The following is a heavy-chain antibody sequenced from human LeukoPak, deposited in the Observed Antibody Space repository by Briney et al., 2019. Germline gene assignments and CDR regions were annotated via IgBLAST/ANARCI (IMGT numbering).Heavy chain of an antibody. CDR1: GYTFTGYY. CDR3: ARGLRYCSGISCYKGGDYYYYMDV. J-gene: IGHJ6*03. V-gene: IGHV1-2*02. Sequence: ASVKVSCKASGYTFTGYYMHWVRQAPGQGLEWMGWINPNSGGTNYAQKFQGRVTITRNTSISTAYMELSSLRSEDTAVYYCARGLRYCSGISCYKGGDYYYYMDVWGKGTTVTVSS. CDR2: INPNSGGT. D-gene: IGHD2-15*01.